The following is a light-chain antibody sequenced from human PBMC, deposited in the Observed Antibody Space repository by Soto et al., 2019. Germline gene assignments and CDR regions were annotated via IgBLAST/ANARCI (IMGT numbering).Light chain of an antibody. CDR3: SSYKSSSTL. CDR1: SSDVGGYNY. J-gene: IGLJ2*01. Sequence: QSALTQPASVSGSPGQSITISCTGTSSDVGGYNYVSWYQQHPGKAPKLMIYDVSNRLSGVSNRFSGSKSGNTASLTISGLQAEDEADYYCSSYKSSSTLFGGGTKLTVL. CDR2: DVS. V-gene: IGLV2-14*01.